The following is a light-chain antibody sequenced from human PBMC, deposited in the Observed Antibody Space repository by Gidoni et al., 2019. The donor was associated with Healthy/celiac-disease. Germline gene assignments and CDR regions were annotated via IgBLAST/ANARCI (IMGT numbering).Light chain of an antibody. J-gene: IGKJ3*01. V-gene: IGKV1-39*01. CDR1: QSISSY. Sequence: DIQMTQSPSSLSASVGDRVTNTCRASQSISSYLNWYQQKPGEAPKLLIYAASSLQSGVPSRFSGSGSGTDFTLTISSLQPEDFATYYCQQSYSTPSTFGPGTKVDIK. CDR3: QQSYSTPST. CDR2: AAS.